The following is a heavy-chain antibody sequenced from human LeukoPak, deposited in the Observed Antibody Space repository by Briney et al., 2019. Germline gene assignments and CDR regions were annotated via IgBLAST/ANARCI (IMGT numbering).Heavy chain of an antibody. CDR3: ARGQRMTTVTNFDY. J-gene: IGHJ4*02. Sequence: VKVSCKASGYTFTSYGISWVRQAPGQGLEWMGWNSAYNGNTNYAQKLQGRVTMTTDTSTSTAYMELRSLRSDDTAVYYCARGQRMTTVTNFDYWGQGTLVTVSS. D-gene: IGHD4-17*01. CDR2: NSAYNGNT. V-gene: IGHV1-18*01. CDR1: GYTFTSYG.